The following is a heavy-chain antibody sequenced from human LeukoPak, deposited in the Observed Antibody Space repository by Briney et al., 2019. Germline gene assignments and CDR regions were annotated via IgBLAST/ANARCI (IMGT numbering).Heavy chain of an antibody. V-gene: IGHV3-30*04. CDR2: ISYDGSNK. Sequence: QTGRSLRLSCAASGFTFSSYAMHWVRQAPGKGLEGVAVISYDGSNKYYADPVKGRFTISRDNSKNTLYLQMNSLRAEDTAVYYCARASGYSYGPRGNYFDYWGQGTLVTVSS. CDR1: GFTFSSYA. CDR3: ARASGYSYGPRGNYFDY. J-gene: IGHJ4*02. D-gene: IGHD5-18*01.